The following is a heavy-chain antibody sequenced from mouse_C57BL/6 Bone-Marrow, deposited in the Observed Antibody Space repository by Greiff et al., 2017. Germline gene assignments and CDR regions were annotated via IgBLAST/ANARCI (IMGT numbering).Heavy chain of an antibody. V-gene: IGHV1-55*01. CDR1: GYTFTSYW. D-gene: IGHD2-3*01. J-gene: IGHJ2*01. CDR3: APMISYYFDY. CDR2: IYPGSGST. Sequence: QVQLKQPGAELVKPGASVKMSCKASGYTFTSYWITWVKQRPGQGLEWIGDIYPGSGSTNYNEKFKSKATLTVDTSSSTAYMQLSSLTSEYSAVYYGAPMISYYFDYWGQGTTLTVSS.